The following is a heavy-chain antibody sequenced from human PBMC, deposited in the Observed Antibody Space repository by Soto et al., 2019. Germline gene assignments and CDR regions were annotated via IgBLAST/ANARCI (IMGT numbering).Heavy chain of an antibody. CDR1: GFTFSSYA. CDR2: ISGSGGST. Sequence: PGGSLRLSCAASGFTFSSYAMSWVRQAPGKGLEWVSAISGSGGSTYYADSVKGRFTISRDNSKNTLHLQMNSLRAEDTAVYYCAKYVGYCSSASCYGPFDYWGQGTLVTVSS. D-gene: IGHD2-2*01. CDR3: AKYVGYCSSASCYGPFDY. J-gene: IGHJ4*02. V-gene: IGHV3-23*01.